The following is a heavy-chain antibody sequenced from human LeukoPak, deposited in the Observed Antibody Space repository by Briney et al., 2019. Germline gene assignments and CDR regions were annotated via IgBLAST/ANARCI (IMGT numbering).Heavy chain of an antibody. V-gene: IGHV1-69*13. CDR2: IIPIFGTA. D-gene: IGHD3-22*01. Sequence: SVEVSCKASGGTFSSYAISWVRQAPGQGLEWMGGIIPIFGTANYAQKFQGRVTITADESTSTAYMELSSLRSEDTAVYYCARDPRKYYDRSGYHIDAFDIWGQGTMVTVSS. J-gene: IGHJ3*02. CDR1: GGTFSSYA. CDR3: ARDPRKYYDRSGYHIDAFDI.